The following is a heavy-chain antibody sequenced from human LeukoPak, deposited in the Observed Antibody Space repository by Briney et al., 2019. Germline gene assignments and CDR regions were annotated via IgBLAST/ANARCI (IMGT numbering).Heavy chain of an antibody. V-gene: IGHV4-61*02. J-gene: IGHJ3*01. Sequence: SETLSLTCTVSGGFENINDYFGNWLRQPAGKGLEWIGRIYRSGSTHYNPSLNSRVTISLDTSKNQFSLKLSSATASDTAVYYCARYRDAYEHYPHTLDLWGQGTMATVSS. CDR1: GGFENINDYF. D-gene: IGHD5-24*01. CDR2: IYRSGST. CDR3: ARYRDAYEHYPHTLDL.